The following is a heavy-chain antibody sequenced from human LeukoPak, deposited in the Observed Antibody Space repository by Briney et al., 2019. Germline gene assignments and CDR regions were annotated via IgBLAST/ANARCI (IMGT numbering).Heavy chain of an antibody. CDR1: GFTFNTYT. CDR3: AKGPVLQLRSQFDY. CDR2: VSSSSSYT. J-gene: IGHJ4*02. D-gene: IGHD5-24*01. V-gene: IGHV3-23*01. Sequence: GGSLRLSCAASGFTFNTYTMSWVRQAPGRGLEWVSSVSSSSSYTYYADSVKGRFTISRDNSKNTLYLQMNSLRAEDTAVYYCAKGPVLQLRSQFDYWGQGTLVTVSS.